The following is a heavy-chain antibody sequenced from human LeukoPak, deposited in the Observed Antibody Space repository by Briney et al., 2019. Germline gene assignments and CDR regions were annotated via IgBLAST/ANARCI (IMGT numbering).Heavy chain of an antibody. CDR2: ISYDGSNK. V-gene: IGHV3-30*19. D-gene: IGHD1-26*01. CDR1: GFTFSSYG. CDR3: ARELVAGSYYSRFQH. Sequence: GGSLRLSCAASGFTFSSYGMHWVRQAPGKGLEWVAVISYDGSNKYYADSVKGRFTISRDNSKNTLYLQMNSLRAEDTAVYYCARELVAGSYYSRFQHWGQGTLVTVSS. J-gene: IGHJ1*01.